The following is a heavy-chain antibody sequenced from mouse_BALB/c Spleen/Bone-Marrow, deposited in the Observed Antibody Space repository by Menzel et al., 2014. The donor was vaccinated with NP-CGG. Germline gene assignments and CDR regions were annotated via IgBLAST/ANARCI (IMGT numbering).Heavy chain of an antibody. J-gene: IGHJ2*01. V-gene: IGHV1-7*01. CDR1: GYTFTDTW. CDR3: ARDY. CDR2: INPSTGYA. Sequence: QVQLQQSGLELAKPGASVKMSCKASGYTFTDTWIHWIKQRPGQGLEWIGYINPSTGYAEYNQNFTDKATLTVDKSSSTAYMQLSSLTSEDSAVYYCARDYWGQGTTLTVSS.